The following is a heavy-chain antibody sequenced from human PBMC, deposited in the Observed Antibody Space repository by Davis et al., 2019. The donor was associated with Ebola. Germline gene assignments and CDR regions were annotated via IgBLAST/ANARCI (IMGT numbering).Heavy chain of an antibody. D-gene: IGHD7-27*01. J-gene: IGHJ4*02. CDR2: ISSNGGST. V-gene: IGHV3-64*01. CDR3: ASNWGRY. Sequence: GESLKISCAASGFTFSSYAMHWVRQAPGKGLEYVSAISSNGGSTYYANSVKGRFTISRDNSKNTLYLQMGSLRAEDMAVYYCASNWGRYWGQGTLVTVSS. CDR1: GFTFSSYA.